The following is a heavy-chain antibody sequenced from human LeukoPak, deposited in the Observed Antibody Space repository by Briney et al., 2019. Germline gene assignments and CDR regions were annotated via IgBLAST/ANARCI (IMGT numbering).Heavy chain of an antibody. CDR1: GYTFTSYY. CDR3: ARDGARLSTPYYYYYYGMDV. CDR2: INPSGGST. V-gene: IGHV1-46*01. D-gene: IGHD5-12*01. Sequence: ASVKVSCKASGYTFTSYYMHWMRQAPGQGLEWMGIINPSGGSTSYAQKFQGRVTMTRDTSTSTVYMELSSLRSEDTAVYYCARDGARLSTPYYYYYYGMDVWGQGTTVTVSS. J-gene: IGHJ6*02.